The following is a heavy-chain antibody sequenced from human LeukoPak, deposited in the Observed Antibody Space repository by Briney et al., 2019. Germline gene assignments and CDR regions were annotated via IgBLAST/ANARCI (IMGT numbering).Heavy chain of an antibody. D-gene: IGHD3-22*01. CDR3: ARASGYYYYYYGMDV. V-gene: IGHV4-31*03. Sequence: PSETLSLTCTVSGDSISSGVYYWSWVRQPPGKGLEWIGYIYYSGSTYYNPSLKSRVTISVDTSKNQFSLKLSSVTAADTAVYYCARASGYYYYYYGMDVWGQGTTVTVSS. CDR2: IYYSGST. CDR1: GDSISSGVYY. J-gene: IGHJ6*02.